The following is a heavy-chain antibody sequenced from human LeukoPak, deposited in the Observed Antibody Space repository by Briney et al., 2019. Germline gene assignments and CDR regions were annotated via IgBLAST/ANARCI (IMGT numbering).Heavy chain of an antibody. CDR3: STNDILTANFY. Sequence: ASVKVSCKDSGYTFTGYYMQWVRQAPGQGLEWMGWINPNSGGTNYAQRFQGRVTITRDTSITTAYMELGRLTTHYTAVYYFSTNDILTANFYSGHGTLVTVSS. D-gene: IGHD3-9*01. V-gene: IGHV1-2*02. CDR2: INPNSGGT. J-gene: IGHJ4*03. CDR1: GYTFTGYY.